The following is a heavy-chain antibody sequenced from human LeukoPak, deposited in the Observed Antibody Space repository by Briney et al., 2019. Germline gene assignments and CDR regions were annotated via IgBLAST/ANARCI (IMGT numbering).Heavy chain of an antibody. CDR1: GGSFSGYY. J-gene: IGHJ4*02. D-gene: IGHD6-6*01. Sequence: SETLSLTCAVYGGSFSGYYWSWIRQPPGKGLEWIGEINHSGSTNYNPSLKSRVSISVDTSKNQFSLKLSSVTAADTAVYYCARGGIAALNDWGQGTLVTVSS. V-gene: IGHV4-34*01. CDR3: ARGGIAALND. CDR2: INHSGST.